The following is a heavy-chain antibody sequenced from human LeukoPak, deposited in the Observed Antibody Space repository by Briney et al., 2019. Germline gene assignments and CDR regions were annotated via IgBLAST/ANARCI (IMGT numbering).Heavy chain of an antibody. CDR1: GDTFSRYA. CDR2: IIPLFGTA. Sequence: GSSVKVSCKASGDTFSRYAISWVRQAPGQGLGCMGGIIPLFGTADYAQKFQGRVTITADKSTSTAYMELSSLRSEDTAVYYCASPRRGFNFLTSYFDYWGQGTLVTVSS. D-gene: IGHD5-12*01. J-gene: IGHJ4*02. V-gene: IGHV1-69*06. CDR3: ASPRRGFNFLTSYFDY.